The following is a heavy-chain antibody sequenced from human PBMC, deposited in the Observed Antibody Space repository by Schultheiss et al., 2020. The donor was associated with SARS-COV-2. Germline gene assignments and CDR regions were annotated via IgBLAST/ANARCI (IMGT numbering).Heavy chain of an antibody. D-gene: IGHD7-27*01. CDR1: GGSFSGYY. V-gene: IGHV4-34*01. J-gene: IGHJ6*03. CDR3: AREGTGDSASYYYYMDV. Sequence: SETLSLTCAVYGGSFSGYYWSWIRQPPGKGLEWIGEINHSGSTNYNPSLKSRVTISVDTSKNQFSLKLSSVTAADTAVYYCAREGTGDSASYYYYMDVWGKGTTVTVSS. CDR2: INHSGST.